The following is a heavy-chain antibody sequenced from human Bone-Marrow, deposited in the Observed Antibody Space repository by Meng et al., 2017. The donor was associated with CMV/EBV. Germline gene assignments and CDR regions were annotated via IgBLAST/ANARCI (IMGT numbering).Heavy chain of an antibody. J-gene: IGHJ6*02. CDR1: GFTFSSYS. D-gene: IGHD2-2*01. V-gene: IGHV3-21*04. CDR2: ISSSSAYI. CDR3: ARVIPAALYGMDV. Sequence: GESLKISCAASGFTFSSYSMNWVRQAPGKGLEWLSSISSSSAYIYYADSVKGRFTISRDNSKNTLYLQMNSLRAEDTAVYYCARVIPAALYGMDVWGQGTTVTVSS.